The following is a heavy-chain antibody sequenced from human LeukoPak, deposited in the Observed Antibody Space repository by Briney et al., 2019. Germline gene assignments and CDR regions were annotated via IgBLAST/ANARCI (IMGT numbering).Heavy chain of an antibody. V-gene: IGHV4-39*07. D-gene: IGHD2-2*01. J-gene: IGHJ4*02. CDR1: GGSISSSSYY. CDR2: IYYSGST. CDR3: ASLYCSSTSCSLGYFDY. Sequence: PSETLSLTCTVSGGSISSSSYYWGWIRQPPGKGLEWIGSIYYSGSTYYNPSLKSRVTISVDTSKNQFSLKLSSVTAADTAVYYCASLYCSSTSCSLGYFDYWGQGTLVTVSS.